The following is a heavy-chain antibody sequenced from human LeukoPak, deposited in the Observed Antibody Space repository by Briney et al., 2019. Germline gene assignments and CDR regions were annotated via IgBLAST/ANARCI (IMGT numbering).Heavy chain of an antibody. J-gene: IGHJ2*01. D-gene: IGHD6-6*01. V-gene: IGHV4-61*02. Sequence: PSQTLSLTCTVSGDSISSGNYYWSWIRQPAGKGLEWIGRIYTSGSTNYNPSLKSRVTISVDTSKNQFSLKLSTVTAADTAVYFCARVTREAARYWYFDLWGRGTLVTVSS. CDR1: GDSISSGNYY. CDR2: IYTSGST. CDR3: ARVTREAARYWYFDL.